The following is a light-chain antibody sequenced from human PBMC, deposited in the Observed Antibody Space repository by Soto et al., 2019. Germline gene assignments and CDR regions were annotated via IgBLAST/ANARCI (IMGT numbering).Light chain of an antibody. V-gene: IGKV3-20*01. CDR2: GAS. Sequence: EIVLTQSPGTLSLSPGERATLSCRASQSVRSDFLAWYQQRPGQPPRILIFGASGMASGVPDRFSGGGSGTDFTLTISRLEPEDFAVYYCQQYGSLSWAFGQGTKVDIK. CDR1: QSVRSDF. CDR3: QQYGSLSWA. J-gene: IGKJ1*01.